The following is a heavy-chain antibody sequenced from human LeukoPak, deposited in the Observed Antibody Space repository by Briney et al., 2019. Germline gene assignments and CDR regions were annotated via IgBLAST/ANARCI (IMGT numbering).Heavy chain of an antibody. CDR2: ISNSGGST. CDR1: GFSFTSYA. J-gene: IGHJ4*02. Sequence: GGSLRLSCAASGFSFTSYAMCWVRQAPGKGLEWVSGISNSGGSTVYADSVRGRFTISRDNSKNTVYLQMNSLRAEDTAVYYCAKEQGSGSGTYSWGYFDCWGQGTLVTVSS. D-gene: IGHD3-10*01. CDR3: AKEQGSGSGTYSWGYFDC. V-gene: IGHV3-23*01.